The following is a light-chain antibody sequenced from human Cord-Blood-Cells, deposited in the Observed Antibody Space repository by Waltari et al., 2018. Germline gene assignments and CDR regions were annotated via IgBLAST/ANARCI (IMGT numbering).Light chain of an antibody. V-gene: IGLV5-45*02. J-gene: IGLJ3*02. CDR1: SGINVGTYR. Sequence: QAVLTQPSSLSASPGASASLTCTLRSGINVGTYRIYWYQQKPGSPPQYLLRYKSDSVKQQGSGVPIRCSGSKDASANAGILLISGLQSEDEADYYCMIWHSSAWVFGGGTKLTVL. CDR3: MIWHSSAWV. CDR2: YKSDSVK.